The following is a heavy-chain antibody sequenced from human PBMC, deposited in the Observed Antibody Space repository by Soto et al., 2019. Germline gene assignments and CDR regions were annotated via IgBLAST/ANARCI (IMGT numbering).Heavy chain of an antibody. D-gene: IGHD3-22*01. CDR1: GYTFASYG. CDR2: ISAYNGNT. CDR3: AGVYYDSGGYHNWSAP. V-gene: IGHV1-18*01. J-gene: IGHJ5*02. Sequence: ASVKVSCKASGYTFASYGSRWVRQAPGQGLEWMGWISAYNGNTNYAQKLQGRVTMTTDTSASTAYMDLRSLRSDDTAVDYCAGVYYDSGGYHNWSAPWGKGTLVIVSP.